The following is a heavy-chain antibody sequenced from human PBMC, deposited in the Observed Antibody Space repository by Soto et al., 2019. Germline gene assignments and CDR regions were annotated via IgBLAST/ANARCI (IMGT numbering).Heavy chain of an antibody. Sequence: QVQLVQSGAEVKKPGASVKVSCKASGYTFTSYDINWVRQATGQGLEWMGWMNPNSGNTGYAQELQXRVTMTRNTSISTAYMDLSSLRSDDTAVYYCARERAAAGFDYWGQGTLVTVSS. D-gene: IGHD6-13*01. CDR1: GYTFTSYD. V-gene: IGHV1-8*01. J-gene: IGHJ4*02. CDR2: MNPNSGNT. CDR3: ARERAAAGFDY.